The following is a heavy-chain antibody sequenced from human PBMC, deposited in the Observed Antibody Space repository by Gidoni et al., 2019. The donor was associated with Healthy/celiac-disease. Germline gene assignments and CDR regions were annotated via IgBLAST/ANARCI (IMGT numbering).Heavy chain of an antibody. Sequence: QKFQGRVTITRDTSASTAYMELSSLRSEDTAVYYCARDHWAYCGGDCHWGYFDYWGQGTLVTVSS. CDR3: ARDHWAYCGGDCHWGYFDY. D-gene: IGHD2-21*02. J-gene: IGHJ4*02. V-gene: IGHV1-3*01.